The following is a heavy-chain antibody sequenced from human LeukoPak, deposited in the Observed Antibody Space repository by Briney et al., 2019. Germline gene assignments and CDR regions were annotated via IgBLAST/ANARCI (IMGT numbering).Heavy chain of an antibody. J-gene: IGHJ4*02. CDR1: GGSISSYY. Sequence: PSETLSLTCTVSGGSISSYYWSWIRQPPGKGLEWIGCIYYSGSTNYNPSFKSRVTISVDTSKNQFSLKLSSVTAADTAVYYCARESLVTVTTDYWGQGTLVTVSS. CDR3: ARESLVTVTTDY. V-gene: IGHV4-59*01. D-gene: IGHD4-11*01. CDR2: IYYSGST.